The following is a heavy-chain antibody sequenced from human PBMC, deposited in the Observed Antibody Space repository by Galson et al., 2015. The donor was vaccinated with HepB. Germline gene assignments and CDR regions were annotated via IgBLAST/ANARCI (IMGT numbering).Heavy chain of an antibody. CDR3: ARDDGVDYLDSSNTLDL. D-gene: IGHD2-2*01. Sequence: SVKVSCKASGYTFTRNGLHWVRQAPGQRLEWMGWINTGNGNTKISQWFQGRITINRDTSASTAFMDLRSLRSEDTAIYYCARDDGVDYLDSSNTLDLWGQGTQVTVSS. CDR2: INTGNGNT. J-gene: IGHJ4*02. V-gene: IGHV1-3*04. CDR1: GYTFTRNG.